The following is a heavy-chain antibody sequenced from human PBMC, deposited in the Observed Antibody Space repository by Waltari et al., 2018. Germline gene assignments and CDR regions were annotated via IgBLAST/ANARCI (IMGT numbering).Heavy chain of an antibody. CDR2: TSPILGIA. V-gene: IGHV1-69*10. D-gene: IGHD6-6*01. Sequence: QVQLVQSGAEVKKPGSSVKVSCKASGGTFSSYAISWVRQAPGQGLEWMGGTSPILGIANFAQKFQGRVTITADKSTSTGYMELSSLRSEDTAVYYCARELYSSSTTTAFDIWGQGTMVTVSS. J-gene: IGHJ3*02. CDR1: GGTFSSYA. CDR3: ARELYSSSTTTAFDI.